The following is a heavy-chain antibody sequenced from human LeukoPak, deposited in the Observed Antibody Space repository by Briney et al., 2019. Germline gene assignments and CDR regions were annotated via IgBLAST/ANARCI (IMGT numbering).Heavy chain of an antibody. CDR1: GGSISSYY. J-gene: IGHJ6*02. V-gene: IGHV4-59*01. CDR2: IYYSGST. CDR3: ARVGHYYYYGMDV. D-gene: IGHD3-16*01. Sequence: SETLSLTCTASGGSISSYYWSWIRQPPGKGLEWIGYIYYSGSTNYNPSLKSRVTISVDTSKNQFSLKLSSVTAADTAVYYCARVGHYYYYGMDVWGQGTTVTASS.